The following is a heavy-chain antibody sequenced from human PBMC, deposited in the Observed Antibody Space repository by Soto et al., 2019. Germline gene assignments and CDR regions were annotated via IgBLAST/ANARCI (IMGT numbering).Heavy chain of an antibody. D-gene: IGHD3-22*01. CDR2: IYYSGST. CDR1: GGSISSGDYY. J-gene: IGHJ4*02. V-gene: IGHV4-30-4*01. CDR3: ARHTLITYYYDSSIDY. Sequence: SETLSLTCTVSGGSISSGDYYWSWIRQPPGKGLEWIGYIYYSGSTYYNPSLKSRVTISVDTSKNQFSLKLSSVTAADTAVYYCARHTLITYYYDSSIDYWGQGTLVTVSS.